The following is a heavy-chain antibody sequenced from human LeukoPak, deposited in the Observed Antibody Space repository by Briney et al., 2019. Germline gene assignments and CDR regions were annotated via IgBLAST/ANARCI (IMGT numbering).Heavy chain of an antibody. CDR3: ASTFYGDYGVAPFDP. Sequence: SWVRQPPGKGLEWIGYIYYSGSTYYNPSLKSRVTISVDTSKNQFSLKLSSVTAADTAVYYCASTFYGDYGVAPFDPWGQGTLVTVSS. D-gene: IGHD4-17*01. V-gene: IGHV4-30-4*08. CDR2: IYYSGST. J-gene: IGHJ5*02.